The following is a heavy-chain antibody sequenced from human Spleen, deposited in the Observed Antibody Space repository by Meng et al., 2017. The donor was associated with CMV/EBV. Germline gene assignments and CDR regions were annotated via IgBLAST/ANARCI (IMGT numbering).Heavy chain of an antibody. Sequence: SETLSLSCTVSGGSVSSGSYYWSWIRQPPGKGLEWIGYIYYSGSTNYNPSLKSRVTISVDTSKNQFSLKLSSVTAADTAVYYCARCDCSSTSCYKSVCWYFDLWGRGTLVTVSS. CDR3: ARCDCSSTSCYKSVCWYFDL. CDR2: IYYSGST. J-gene: IGHJ2*01. D-gene: IGHD2-2*02. V-gene: IGHV4-61*01. CDR1: GGSVSSGSYY.